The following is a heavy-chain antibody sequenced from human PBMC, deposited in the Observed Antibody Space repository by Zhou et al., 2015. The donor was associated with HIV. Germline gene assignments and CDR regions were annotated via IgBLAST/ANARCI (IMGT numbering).Heavy chain of an antibody. V-gene: IGHV1-69*12. CDR2: IIPIFGTA. CDR1: GGTFSSYA. Sequence: QVQLVQSGAEVKKPGSSVKVSCKASGGTFSSYAISWVRQAPGQGLEWMGGIIPIFGTANYAQKFQGRVTITADESTSTAYMELSSLRSEDTAVYYCARAPSRTYYDSSGYPITYYYYYYGMDVWGRRDRRSPSP. CDR3: ARAPSRTYYDSSGYPITYYYYYYGMDV. J-gene: IGHJ6*02. D-gene: IGHD3-22*01.